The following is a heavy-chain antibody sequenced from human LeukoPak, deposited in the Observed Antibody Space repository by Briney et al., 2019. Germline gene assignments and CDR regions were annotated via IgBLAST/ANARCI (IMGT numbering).Heavy chain of an antibody. V-gene: IGHV4-59*01. Sequence: SETLSLTCTVSGGSISSYYWSWIRQPPGKGLEWIGFIYYSGSTNYNPSLKSRVTISVDTSKNQFSLKLSSVTAADTAVYYCARMYSNYFDYWGQGTLVTVSS. J-gene: IGHJ4*02. CDR3: ARMYSNYFDY. CDR1: GGSISSYY. CDR2: IYYSGST. D-gene: IGHD4-11*01.